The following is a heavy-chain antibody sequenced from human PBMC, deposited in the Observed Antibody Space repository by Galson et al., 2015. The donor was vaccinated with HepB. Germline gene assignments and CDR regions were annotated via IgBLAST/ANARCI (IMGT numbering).Heavy chain of an antibody. Sequence: QSGAEVKKPGESLKISCKGSGYSFTSYWFGWVRQMPGKGLEWMGIIYPGDSDTRYSPSFQGQVTISADNSISTAYLQWSSLKASDTAMYYCARHRIAAAGAEPFDYWGQGTLVTVSS. CDR3: ARHRIAAAGAEPFDY. D-gene: IGHD6-13*01. J-gene: IGHJ4*02. CDR1: GYSFTSYW. V-gene: IGHV5-51*01. CDR2: IYPGDSDT.